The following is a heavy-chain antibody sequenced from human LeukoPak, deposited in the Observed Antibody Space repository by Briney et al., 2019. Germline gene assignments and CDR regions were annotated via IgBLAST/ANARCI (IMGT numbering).Heavy chain of an antibody. CDR3: VIHCSSIDCYAATGLV. CDR1: GFTFSDYC. CDR2: INNDGSRT. J-gene: IGHJ4*02. V-gene: IGHV3-74*01. D-gene: IGHD2-2*01. Sequence: GGSLRLSCAASGFTFSDYCMYWVRQPPGKGLVCVSLINNDGSRTNYADTVKGRFTNSRNNAKNTLYLQMNSLRAEDTAVYYCVIHCSSIDCYAATGLVWGQGTLVTVSS.